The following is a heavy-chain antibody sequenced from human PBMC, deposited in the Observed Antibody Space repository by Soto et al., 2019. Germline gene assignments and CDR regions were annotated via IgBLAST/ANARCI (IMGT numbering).Heavy chain of an antibody. V-gene: IGHV1-18*01. J-gene: IGHJ6*03. CDR1: GYTFTSYG. CDR3: AGGPILYGDYASALNYMDV. CDR2: ISAYNGNT. Sequence: ASVKVSCKASGYTFTSYGISWVRQAPGQGLEWMGWISAYNGNTNYAQKLQGRVTMTTDTSTSTAYMELRSLRSDDTAVYYCAGGPILYGDYASALNYMDVWGKGTTVTVSS. D-gene: IGHD4-17*01.